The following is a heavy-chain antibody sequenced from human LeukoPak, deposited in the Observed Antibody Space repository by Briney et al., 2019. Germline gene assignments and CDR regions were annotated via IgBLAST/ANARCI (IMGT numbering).Heavy chain of an antibody. V-gene: IGHV3-7*01. CDR3: ARVLRLGYCSS. Sequence: GGSLRLSCAASGFTFSSYEMNWVRQAPGKGLEWVANIKQDGSEKYYVDSVKGRFTISRDNAKNSLYLQMNSLRAEDTAVYYCARVLRLGYCSSWGQGTLVTVSS. CDR2: IKQDGSEK. D-gene: IGHD2-2*01. J-gene: IGHJ4*02. CDR1: GFTFSSYE.